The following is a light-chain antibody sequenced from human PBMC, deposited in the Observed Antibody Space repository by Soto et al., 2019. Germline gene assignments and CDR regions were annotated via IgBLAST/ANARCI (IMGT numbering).Light chain of an antibody. V-gene: IGKV3-20*01. CDR1: QSVSSSY. CDR3: QQYGSLPWT. CDR2: GAS. Sequence: EIVLTQSPGTLSLSPGERAILSCRASQSVSSSYLAWYQQKLGQAPRLLIYGASSRATGIPDRFSGSGSGTDFTLTISRLEPEDFAVYYCQQYGSLPWTFGQGTKVEIK. J-gene: IGKJ1*01.